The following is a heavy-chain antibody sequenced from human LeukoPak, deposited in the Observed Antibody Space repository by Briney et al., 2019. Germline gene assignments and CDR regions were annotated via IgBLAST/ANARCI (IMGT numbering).Heavy chain of an antibody. CDR2: FDPEDGET. CDR3: ATSSRGHWFYYYGMDV. V-gene: IGHV1-24*01. CDR1: EYTLTVLS. J-gene: IGHJ6*02. Sequence: ASVKVSCKVSEYTLTVLSMHWVRQAPGKGLEWMGGFDPEDGETIYAQKFQGRVTMTEDTSTDTAYMELSSLRSEDTAVYYCATSSRGHWFYYYGMDVWGQGTTVTVSS. D-gene: IGHD3-9*01.